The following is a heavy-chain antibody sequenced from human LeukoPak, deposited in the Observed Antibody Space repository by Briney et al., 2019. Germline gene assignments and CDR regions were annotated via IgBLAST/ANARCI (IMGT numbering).Heavy chain of an antibody. CDR1: GFTFSRYW. Sequence: RAGGSLRLSCAASGFTFSRYWMNWVRQAPGKGLEWVANIREDGSEKYYVDSVKGRFTISRDNSKNTQYLQMNSLRAEDTAVYYCAKGSGRYGSGSFSDSWGQGTLVTVSS. V-gene: IGHV3-7*03. D-gene: IGHD3-10*01. CDR3: AKGSGRYGSGSFSDS. CDR2: IREDGSEK. J-gene: IGHJ5*01.